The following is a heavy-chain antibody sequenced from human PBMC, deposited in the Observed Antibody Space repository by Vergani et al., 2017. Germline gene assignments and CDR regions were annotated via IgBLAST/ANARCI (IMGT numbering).Heavy chain of an antibody. Sequence: QVQLVQSGAEVKKPGSSVKVSCEASGGTFSSYAISWVRQAPGQGLEWMGGIIPIFGTANYAQKFQGRVTITADESTSTAYMELSSLRSEDTAVYYCARGRGYCTNGVCYTLWWFDPWGQGTLVTVSS. CDR3: ARGRGYCTNGVCYTLWWFDP. J-gene: IGHJ5*02. V-gene: IGHV1-69*01. D-gene: IGHD2-8*01. CDR1: GGTFSSYA. CDR2: IIPIFGTA.